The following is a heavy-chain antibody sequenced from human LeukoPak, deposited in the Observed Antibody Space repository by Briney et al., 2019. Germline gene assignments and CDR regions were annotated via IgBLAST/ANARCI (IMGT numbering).Heavy chain of an antibody. J-gene: IGHJ4*02. CDR3: AKLNLVTVKYYFDY. D-gene: IGHD4-17*01. V-gene: IGHV3-23*01. Sequence: GGSLRLSWAAFEFTFSSYAMSWVRKAPGKGLEWVSAISGSGGSTYYADSVKGRFTISRDNSKNTLYLQMNSLRAEDTAVYYCAKLNLVTVKYYFDYWGQGTLVTVSS. CDR1: EFTFSSYA. CDR2: ISGSGGST.